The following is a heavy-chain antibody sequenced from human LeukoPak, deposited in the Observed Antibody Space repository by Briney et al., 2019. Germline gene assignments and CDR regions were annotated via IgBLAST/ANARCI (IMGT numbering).Heavy chain of an antibody. J-gene: IGHJ2*01. CDR1: GYSFTSYW. D-gene: IGHD6-19*01. CDR2: IDPSDSYT. CDR3: ARSAVAGTGDWYFDL. V-gene: IGHV5-10-1*01. Sequence: GESLKISCKGSGYSFTSYWISWVRQMPGEGLEWMGRIDPSDSYTNYSPSFQGHVTISADKSISTAYLQWSSLKASDTAMYYCARSAVAGTGDWYFDLWGRGTLVTVSS.